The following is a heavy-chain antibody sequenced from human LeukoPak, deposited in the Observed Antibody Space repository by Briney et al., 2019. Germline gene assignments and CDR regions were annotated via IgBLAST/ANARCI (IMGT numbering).Heavy chain of an antibody. D-gene: IGHD1-14*01. Sequence: PSETLRLSCAVSGGSLSGLCCSWMRQPPDRGLEWIGYMYYSGYTNYNPSLKSRVTISVDTSKNQFSLKLSSVTAADTAVYYCAIVPHNYNSPDAFDFCYQGTMVTVSS. J-gene: IGHJ3*01. CDR3: AIVPHNYNSPDAFDF. CDR2: MYYSGYT. V-gene: IGHV4-59*11. CDR1: GGSLSGLC.